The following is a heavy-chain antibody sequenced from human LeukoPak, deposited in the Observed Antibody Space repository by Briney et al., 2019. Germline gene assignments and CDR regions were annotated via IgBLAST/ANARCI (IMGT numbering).Heavy chain of an antibody. D-gene: IGHD4-17*01. V-gene: IGHV1-69*10. CDR2: IIPLLGTA. CDR1: GDTFSSFA. J-gene: IGHJ3*02. Sequence: GASVKVSCKASGDTFSSFAVSWVRQAPGQGLEWMGRIIPLLGTADYAQRYQGRVTISADNSLNTAYLELSSLTSEDTAVYYCASPYDYGDHYLDALHIWGQGTIVTVSS. CDR3: ASPYDYGDHYLDALHI.